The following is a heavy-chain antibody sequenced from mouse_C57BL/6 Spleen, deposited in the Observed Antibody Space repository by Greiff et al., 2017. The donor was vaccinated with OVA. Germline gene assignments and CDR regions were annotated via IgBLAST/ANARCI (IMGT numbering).Heavy chain of an antibody. J-gene: IGHJ4*01. D-gene: IGHD1-1*01. CDR2: IYPSDSET. V-gene: IGHV1-61*01. Sequence: QVQLQQSGAELVRPGSSVKLSCKASGYTFTSYWMDWVKQRPGQGLEWIGNIYPSDSETHYNQKFKDKATLTVDKSSSTAYMQLSSLTSEDSAVYYCASGSSYAMDYWGQGTSVTVSS. CDR1: GYTFTSYW. CDR3: ASGSSYAMDY.